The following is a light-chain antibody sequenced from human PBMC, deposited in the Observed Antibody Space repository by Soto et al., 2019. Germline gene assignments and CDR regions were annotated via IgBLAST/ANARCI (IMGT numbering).Light chain of an antibody. J-gene: IGLJ1*01. CDR3: SSYTTTSIVV. Sequence: QSALTQPASVSGSPGQSITISCTGTSSDIGYYNYVSWYQQHPGKAPKLIIYEVNNRPSGVSNRFSGSKSANTASLTISGLQAEDEADYPCSSYTTTSIVVFGAGTKVTVL. CDR1: SSDIGYYNY. V-gene: IGLV2-14*01. CDR2: EVN.